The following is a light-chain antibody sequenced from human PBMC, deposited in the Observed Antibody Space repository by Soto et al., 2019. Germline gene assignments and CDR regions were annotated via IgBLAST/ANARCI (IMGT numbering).Light chain of an antibody. CDR3: AAWDDSLNGYV. Sequence: QLVLTQPPSASGTPGQRVTISCSGGSSNIGSNTVNWYQQLPGTAPKLLIYSDNQRPSGVPDRFSGSKSGTSASLAFSGLQSQDEADYYCAAWDDSLNGYVFGTGTKLTVL. V-gene: IGLV1-44*01. CDR1: SSNIGSNT. J-gene: IGLJ1*01. CDR2: SDN.